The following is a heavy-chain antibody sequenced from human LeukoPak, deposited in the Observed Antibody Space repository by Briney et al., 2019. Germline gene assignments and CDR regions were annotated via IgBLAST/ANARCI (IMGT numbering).Heavy chain of an antibody. J-gene: IGHJ4*02. CDR2: INPNSGGT. D-gene: IGHD2-2*01. CDR3: NAARSSTSCGDY. Sequence: ASVKVSCKASGYTFTSYGISWVRQAPGQGLEWMGWINPNSGGTNYAQKFQGRVTMTRDTSISTAYMELSRLRSDDTAVYYCNAARSSTSCGDYWGQGTLVTVSS. CDR1: GYTFTSYG. V-gene: IGHV1-2*02.